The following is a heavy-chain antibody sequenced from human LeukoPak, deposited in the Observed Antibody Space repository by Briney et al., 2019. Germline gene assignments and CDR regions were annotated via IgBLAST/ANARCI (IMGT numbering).Heavy chain of an antibody. V-gene: IGHV3-7*02. CDR2: VNQDGSEK. J-gene: IGHJ4*02. D-gene: IGHD3-10*01. Sequence: GGSLRLSCAASGFTFSSFWMTWVRQAPGKGLEWVANVNQDGSEKYSVDSVKGRFTISRDNAKNSLSLQMNSLRDEDTAVYYCARVDYGSGSFDYWGQGTLVTVSS. CDR1: GFTFSSFW. CDR3: ARVDYGSGSFDY.